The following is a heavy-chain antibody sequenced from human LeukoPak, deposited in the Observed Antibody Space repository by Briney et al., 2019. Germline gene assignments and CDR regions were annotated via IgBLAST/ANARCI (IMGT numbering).Heavy chain of an antibody. CDR1: GGTFRTYA. CDR3: ARDGRYDIVVVPAAISAFDI. J-gene: IGHJ3*02. Sequence: AASVKVSCKASGGTFRTYAMNWVRQAPGQGLEWMGGIIPVFSTTNYAQKLQGRVTMTTDTSTSTAYMELRSLRSDDTAVYYCARDGRYDIVVVPAAISAFDIWGQGTMVTVSS. V-gene: IGHV1-69*05. D-gene: IGHD2-2*01. CDR2: IIPVFSTT.